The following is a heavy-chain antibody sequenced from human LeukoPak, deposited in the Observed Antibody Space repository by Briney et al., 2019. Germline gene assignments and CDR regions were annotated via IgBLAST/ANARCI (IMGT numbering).Heavy chain of an antibody. CDR1: GFTFSSYE. V-gene: IGHV3-48*03. J-gene: IGHJ3*02. Sequence: PGGSLRLSCAASGFTFSSYEMNWVRQAPGKGLEWVSYISSSGSTIYYADSVKGRFTISRDNAKNSLYLQMNSLRAEDTAVYYCARRAVDDAFDIWGQGTMVTVSS. CDR3: ARRAVDDAFDI. CDR2: ISSSGSTI. D-gene: IGHD3-9*01.